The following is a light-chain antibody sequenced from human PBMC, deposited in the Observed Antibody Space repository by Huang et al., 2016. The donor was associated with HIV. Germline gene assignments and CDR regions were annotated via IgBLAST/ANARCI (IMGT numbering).Light chain of an antibody. V-gene: IGKV3-15*01. CDR1: QHISCN. Sequence: EIVMTQSPATLSVFPGERATLSCRASQHISCNLAWYQQKPGQAPRLLIYGASTRATECPARCSGSGSGTEFTLTISSLQSEDCAVYYCQQYNKWPPVTFGGGTKVEIK. CDR3: QQYNKWPPVT. J-gene: IGKJ4*01. CDR2: GAS.